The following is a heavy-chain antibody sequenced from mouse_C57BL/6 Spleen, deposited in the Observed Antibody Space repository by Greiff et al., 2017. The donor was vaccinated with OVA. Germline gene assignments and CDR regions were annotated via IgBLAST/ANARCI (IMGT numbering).Heavy chain of an antibody. Sequence: DVQLVESGGGLVKPGGSLKLSCAASGFTFSSYAMSWVRQTPEKRLEWVATISDGGSYTYYPDNVKGRFTISRDNAKNNLYLQMSHLKSEDTAMYYCARDRPIYDGYYVDYWGQGTTLTVSS. D-gene: IGHD2-3*01. CDR1: GFTFSSYA. CDR2: ISDGGSYT. J-gene: IGHJ2*01. CDR3: ARDRPIYDGYYVDY. V-gene: IGHV5-4*01.